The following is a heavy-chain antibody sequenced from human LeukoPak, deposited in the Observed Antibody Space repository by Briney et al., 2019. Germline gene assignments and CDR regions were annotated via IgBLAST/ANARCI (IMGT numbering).Heavy chain of an antibody. D-gene: IGHD5-18*01. V-gene: IGHV4-61*02. CDR2: IYTSGSS. J-gene: IGHJ4*02. CDR1: GGSISSGSYD. Sequence: SQTLSLTCTVYGGSISSGSYDWSWLRQPAGKGLEWIGSIYTSGSSNDNPSLKIRVTIAVDTSKLQFSLKLSSVTAADTAVYYCARDDRLSYGLFYWGQGTLVTVSS. CDR3: ARDDRLSYGLFY.